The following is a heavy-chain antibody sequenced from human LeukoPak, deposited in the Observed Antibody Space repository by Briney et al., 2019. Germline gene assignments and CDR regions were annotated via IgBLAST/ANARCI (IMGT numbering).Heavy chain of an antibody. CDR3: ASRANSRYPYYLDW. CDR2: IKQDGSES. CDR1: GFTFSKFW. D-gene: IGHD3-9*01. J-gene: IGHJ4*02. Sequence: PGGSLRLSCGASGFTFSKFWMIWVRQAPGKGLEWVANIKQDGSESYYVDSVKGRLTISRDNDKASLYLQMTSLRVEDTAVYYCASRANSRYPYYLDWWGQGTLVTVSS. V-gene: IGHV3-7*05.